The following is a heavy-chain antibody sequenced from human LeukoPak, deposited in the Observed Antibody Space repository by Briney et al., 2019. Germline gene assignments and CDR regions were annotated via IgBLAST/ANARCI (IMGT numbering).Heavy chain of an antibody. CDR1: GFTFSSYG. Sequence: GSLRLSCAASGFTFSSYGIHWVRQAPGKGLEWVAVISYDGSNKYYADSVQGRFTISRDNSKNTLYLQMNSLRAEDTAVYYCAKAEGGYYYYGMDVWGQGTTVTVSS. J-gene: IGHJ6*02. V-gene: IGHV3-30*18. CDR2: ISYDGSNK. D-gene: IGHD1-14*01. CDR3: AKAEGGYYYYGMDV.